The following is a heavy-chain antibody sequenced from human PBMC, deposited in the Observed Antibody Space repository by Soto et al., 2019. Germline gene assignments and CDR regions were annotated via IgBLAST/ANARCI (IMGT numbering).Heavy chain of an antibody. D-gene: IGHD3-10*01. CDR2: ISSSGDST. J-gene: IGHJ1*01. V-gene: IGHV3-23*01. CDR1: VFKFSSYA. CDR3: AKDSDREYFQH. Sequence: GESLKISCAASVFKFSSYAMSWVRQAPGKGLQWVSAISSSGDSTYYAESVKGRFTISRDNSENTLYLQMNSLRVEDTAVYYCAKDSDREYFQHWGQGTLVTVSS.